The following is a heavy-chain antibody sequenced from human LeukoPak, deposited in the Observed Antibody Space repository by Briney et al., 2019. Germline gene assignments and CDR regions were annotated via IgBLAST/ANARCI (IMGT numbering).Heavy chain of an antibody. D-gene: IGHD3-3*01. J-gene: IGHJ6*02. CDR1: GFTFSSYG. CDR3: AKILTQLYYDFWSGYLHNYGMDV. Sequence: GSLRLSCAASGFTFSSYGMHWVRQTPGKGLEWVAVISYDGSNKYYADSVKGRFTISRDNSKNTLYLQMNSLRAEDTAVYYCAKILTQLYYDFWSGYLHNYGMDVWGQGTTVTVSS. CDR2: ISYDGSNK. V-gene: IGHV3-30*18.